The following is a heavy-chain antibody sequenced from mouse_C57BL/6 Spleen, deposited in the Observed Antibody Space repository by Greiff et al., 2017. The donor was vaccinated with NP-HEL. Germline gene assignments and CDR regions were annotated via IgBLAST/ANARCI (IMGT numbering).Heavy chain of an antibody. Sequence: VPLHQPGAELVRPGSSVTLSCTASGYTFTRSWLALLTHMPGPGLDWICNIYPSDSETHYNQKFKDKATLTVDKSSSTAYMQLSSLTSEDSAVYYCARGSYDYETFLFAYWGQGTLVTVSA. J-gene: IGHJ3*01. D-gene: IGHD2-4*01. CDR3: ARGSYDYETFLFAY. V-gene: IGHV1-61*01. CDR2: IYPSDSET. CDR1: GYTFTRSW.